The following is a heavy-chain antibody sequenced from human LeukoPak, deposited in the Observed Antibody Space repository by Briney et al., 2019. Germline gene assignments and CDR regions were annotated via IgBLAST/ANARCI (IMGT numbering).Heavy chain of an antibody. Sequence: ASVKVSCKASGYTFTSYYMHWVRQAPGQRLEWLGIFNPSGGSTSYAQKCQVRVTMTRDMSTSTVYMELSSLRSEDTAVYYCARELWFGEFWGQGTLVTVSS. J-gene: IGHJ4*02. V-gene: IGHV1-46*01. CDR3: ARELWFGEF. CDR1: GYTFTSYY. D-gene: IGHD3-10*01. CDR2: FNPSGGST.